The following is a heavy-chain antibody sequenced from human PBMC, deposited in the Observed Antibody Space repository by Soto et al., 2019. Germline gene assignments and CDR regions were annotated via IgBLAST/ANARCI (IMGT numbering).Heavy chain of an antibody. CDR3: ARGGWTNDY. Sequence: QVQLQESGPGLVKPSETLSLTCTISGGSISNHYWSWIRQPPGKGLEWIGYIHYSGSTNYKSSLKSQVTISVDTSKYQFSLKLSSVTAADTAVYYCARGGWTNDYWGQGTLVTVSS. J-gene: IGHJ4*02. CDR2: IHYSGST. V-gene: IGHV4-59*11. D-gene: IGHD6-19*01. CDR1: GGSISNHY.